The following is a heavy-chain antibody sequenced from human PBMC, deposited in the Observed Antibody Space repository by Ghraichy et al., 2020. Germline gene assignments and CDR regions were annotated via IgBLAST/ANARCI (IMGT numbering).Heavy chain of an antibody. V-gene: IGHV3-48*02. CDR2: ISSSSSTI. CDR3: ARGPPTTAVAGAYFQH. CDR1: GFTFSSYS. J-gene: IGHJ1*01. D-gene: IGHD6-19*01. Sequence: GGSLRLSCAASGFTFSSYSMNWVRQAPGKGLEWVSYISSSSSTINYADSVKGRFTISRDNAKNSLYLQMNRLRDEDTAVYYCARGPPTTAVAGAYFQHWGQGTLVTVSS.